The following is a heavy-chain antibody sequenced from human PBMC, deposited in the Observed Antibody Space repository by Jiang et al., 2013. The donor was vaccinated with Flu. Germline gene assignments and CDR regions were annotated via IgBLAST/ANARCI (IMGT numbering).Heavy chain of an antibody. J-gene: IGHJ3*02. D-gene: IGHD1-26*01. CDR2: IYYSGST. CDR1: GGSITSYY. Sequence: GLVKPSETLSLTCTVSGGSITSYYWIWIRQPPGKGLEWIGYIYYSGSTNYNPSLKSRVTISVDTSKNQFSLRLSSVTAADTAVYYCAKQGYSGSYYTDAFHIWGQGTMVTVSS. CDR3: AKQGYSGSYYTDAFHI. V-gene: IGHV4-59*08.